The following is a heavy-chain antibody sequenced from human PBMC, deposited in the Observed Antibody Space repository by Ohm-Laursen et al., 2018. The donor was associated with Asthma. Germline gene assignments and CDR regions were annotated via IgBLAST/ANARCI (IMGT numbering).Heavy chain of an antibody. D-gene: IGHD3-22*01. CDR2: IYYSGST. CDR1: GGSISSYY. Sequence: GTLSLTCTVPGGSISSYYWSWIRQPPGKGLEWIGYIYYSGSTNYNPSLKSRVTMSVDKSKNQFSLKLSPVTAADTAVYYCARGTFYYESTGYYFFDHWGQGALVTVSS. CDR3: ARGTFYYESTGYYFFDH. J-gene: IGHJ4*02. V-gene: IGHV4-59*12.